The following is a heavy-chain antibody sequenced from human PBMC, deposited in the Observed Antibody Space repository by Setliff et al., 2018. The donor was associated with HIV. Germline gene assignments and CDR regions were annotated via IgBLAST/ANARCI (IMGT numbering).Heavy chain of an antibody. CDR2: ISSGSVNI. V-gene: IGHV3-48*04. Sequence: GGSLRLSCRASGFTFSNVWMNWVRQAPGKGLEWVSYISSGSVNIFYADSVKGRFTISRDNAKNSLYLQMNSLRAEDTAIYYCARGSLRGVLALGMDVWGQGTTVTVSS. CDR1: GFTFSNVW. J-gene: IGHJ6*02. D-gene: IGHD3-10*01. CDR3: ARGSLRGVLALGMDV.